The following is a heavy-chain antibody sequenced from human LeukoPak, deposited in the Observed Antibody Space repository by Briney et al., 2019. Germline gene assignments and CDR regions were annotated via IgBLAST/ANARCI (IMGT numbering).Heavy chain of an antibody. D-gene: IGHD4-17*01. CDR1: GDSFSSQY. V-gene: IGHV4-59*11. CDR2: ISYIGST. CDR3: ARDLVTVTKGFDI. Sequence: SETLSLTCVVSGDSFSSQYWTWIRQSPGKGLEWIGYISYIGSTNYNPSLKSRVTISIDTSKNQFSLKLRSVTAADTAVYYCARDLVTVTKGFDIWGQGTMVSVSA. J-gene: IGHJ3*02.